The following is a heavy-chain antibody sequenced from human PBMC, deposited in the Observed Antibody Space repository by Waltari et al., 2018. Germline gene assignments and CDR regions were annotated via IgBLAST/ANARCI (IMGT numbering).Heavy chain of an antibody. J-gene: IGHJ3*02. CDR3: AHEDYDFWSGYKGAFDI. CDR1: GFSLSTSGVG. Sequence: QITLKESGPTLVKPTQTLTLTCTFSGFSLSTSGVGVGWIRQPPGKALEWLALIYWNDDRRDSPSLKSRLTITKDTSKNQVVLTMTNMDPVDTATYYCAHEDYDFWSGYKGAFDIWGQGTMVTVSS. D-gene: IGHD3-3*01. V-gene: IGHV2-5*01. CDR2: IYWNDDR.